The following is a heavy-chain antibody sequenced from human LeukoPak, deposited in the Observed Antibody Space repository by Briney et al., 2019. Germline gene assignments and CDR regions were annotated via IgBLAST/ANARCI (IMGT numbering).Heavy chain of an antibody. V-gene: IGHV3-43*02. Sequence: GESLTLSCAVSGCSFDGYAMHWVRNPPGKGLAWVSLISGDDGSAYYADSVNSRLTISRDNSNNSLYLQMNSLGTEDTALYYCAKDLYRSMDYWGQGTLVTVSS. J-gene: IGHJ4*02. CDR1: GCSFDGYA. CDR2: ISGDDGSA. D-gene: IGHD6-13*01. CDR3: AKDLYRSMDY.